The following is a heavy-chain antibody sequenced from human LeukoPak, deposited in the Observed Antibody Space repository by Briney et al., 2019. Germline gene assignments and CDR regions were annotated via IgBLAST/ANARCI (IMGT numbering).Heavy chain of an antibody. D-gene: IGHD3-3*01. CDR1: GFTFDDYA. CDR3: AKGSDFWSGSI. V-gene: IGHV3-9*01. CDR2: ISWNSGSI. Sequence: GGSLRLSCAASGFTFDDYAMHWVRQAPGKGLEWVSGISWNSGSIGYADSAKGRFTISRDNAKNSLYLQMNSLRAEDTALYYCAKGSDFWSGSIWGQGTMVTVSS. J-gene: IGHJ3*02.